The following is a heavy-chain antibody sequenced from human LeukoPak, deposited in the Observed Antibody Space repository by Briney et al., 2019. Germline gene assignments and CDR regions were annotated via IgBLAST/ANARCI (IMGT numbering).Heavy chain of an antibody. V-gene: IGHV4-30-2*01. CDR3: ARDPLPLDY. Sequence: PSETLSLTCAVSGGSISSGGYSWSWIRQPPGEGLEWIGYIYHSGSTYYNPSLKSRVTISVDRSKNQFSLKLSSVTAADTAVYYCARDPLPLDYWGQGTLVTVSS. CDR2: IYHSGST. J-gene: IGHJ4*02. CDR1: GGSISSGGYS.